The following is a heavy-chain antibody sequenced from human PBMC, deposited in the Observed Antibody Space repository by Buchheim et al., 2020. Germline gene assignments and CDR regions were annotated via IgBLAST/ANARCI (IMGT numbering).Heavy chain of an antibody. J-gene: IGHJ4*02. V-gene: IGHV3-30*03. CDR1: GFTFSSYG. CDR3: AGPYSNRVYFDY. Sequence: QVQLVESGGGVVQPGRSLRLSCAASGFTFSSYGMHWVRQAPGKGLEWVAVISYDGSNKYYADSVKGRFTISRDNSKNTRYLQMNSLRAEDTAVYYCAGPYSNRVYFDYWGQGTL. CDR2: ISYDGSNK. D-gene: IGHD4-11*01.